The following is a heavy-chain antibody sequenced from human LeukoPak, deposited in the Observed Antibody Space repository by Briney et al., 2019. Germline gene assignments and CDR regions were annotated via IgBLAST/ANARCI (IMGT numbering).Heavy chain of an antibody. V-gene: IGHV4-38-2*02. J-gene: IGHJ5*02. CDR3: AREPYYYESSGSTAP. CDR1: GGSFSGYY. CDR2: IYHSGST. Sequence: SETLSLTCAVYGGSFSGYYWGWIRQPPGKGLEWIASIYHSGSTYYNSSLKSRVTMSVDTSKNQFSLKLSSVTAADTAVYYCAREPYYYESSGSTAPWGQGTLVTVSS. D-gene: IGHD3-22*01.